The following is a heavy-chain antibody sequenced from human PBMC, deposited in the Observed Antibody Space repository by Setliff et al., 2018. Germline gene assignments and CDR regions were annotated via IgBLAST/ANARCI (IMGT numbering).Heavy chain of an antibody. Sequence: GGSLRLSCAASGFTFRSYAMHWVRQAPGKGLEWVAVISYDGSNKYYADSVKGRFTISRDNSKNTLYLQMNSLRAEDTAVYYCARDRGVSVLDYWGQGTLVTVSS. CDR1: GFTFRSYA. V-gene: IGHV3-30-3*01. J-gene: IGHJ4*01. CDR2: ISYDGSNK. CDR3: ARDRGVSVLDY. D-gene: IGHD3-10*01.